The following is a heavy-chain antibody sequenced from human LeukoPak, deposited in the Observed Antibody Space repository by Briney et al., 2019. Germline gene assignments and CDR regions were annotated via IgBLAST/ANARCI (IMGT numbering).Heavy chain of an antibody. V-gene: IGHV4-30-4*08. CDR2: IYYSGST. D-gene: IGHD1-1*01. CDR1: GGSISSGDYY. Sequence: PSETLSPTCTVSGGSISSGDYYWSWIRQPPGKGLEWIGYIYYSGSTYYNPSLKSRVTISVDTSKNQFSLKLSSVTAADTAVYYCATRTGTTRGGFDYWGQGTLVTVSS. J-gene: IGHJ4*02. CDR3: ATRTGTTRGGFDY.